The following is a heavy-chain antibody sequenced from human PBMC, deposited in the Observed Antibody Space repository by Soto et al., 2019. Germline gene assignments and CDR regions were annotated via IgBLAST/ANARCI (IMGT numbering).Heavy chain of an antibody. CDR3: ARPKYGETYFDS. CDR2: INPSGDST. V-gene: IGHV1-46*01. CDR1: GYTFSKYY. Sequence: ASVKVSCKASGYTFSKYYMHWVRQAPGQGLEWMARINPSGDSTTYPQNLRGRVTMTSDTSASTAYMELSSLKSDDTAVYYCARPKYGETYFDSWGQGTVVTVSS. D-gene: IGHD2-21*01. J-gene: IGHJ4*02.